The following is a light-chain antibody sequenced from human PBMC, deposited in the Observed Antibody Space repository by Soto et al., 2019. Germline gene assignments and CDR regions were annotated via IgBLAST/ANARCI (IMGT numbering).Light chain of an antibody. CDR3: QPYNNWPLT. Sequence: EILLTQSPGTLSLSPGEGATLSCRASQGIGDTLAWYQHKPGQTPRLLIYDTSTRATGVPTRFSGSRSGAEFTLTINSLQSEDFAVYYCQPYNNWPLTFGGGTKVDIK. J-gene: IGKJ4*01. CDR1: QGIGDT. CDR2: DTS. V-gene: IGKV3-15*01.